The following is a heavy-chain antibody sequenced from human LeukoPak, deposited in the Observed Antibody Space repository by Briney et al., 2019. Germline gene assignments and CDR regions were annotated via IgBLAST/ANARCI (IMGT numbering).Heavy chain of an antibody. CDR3: AKDPRYYDSSGYLY. J-gene: IGHJ4*02. V-gene: IGHV3-30*02. Sequence: GGSLRLSCAASGFTFSSYGMHWVRQAPGKGLEWVAFIRYDGSNKYYADSAKGRFTISRDNSKNTLYLQMNSLRAEDTAVYYCAKDPRYYDSSGYLYWGQGTLVTVSS. D-gene: IGHD3-22*01. CDR1: GFTFSSYG. CDR2: IRYDGSNK.